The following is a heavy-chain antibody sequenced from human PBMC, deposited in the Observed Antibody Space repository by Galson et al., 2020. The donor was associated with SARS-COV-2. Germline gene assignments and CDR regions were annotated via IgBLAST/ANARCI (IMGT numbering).Heavy chain of an antibody. Sequence: NSSETLSLTCTVSGGTITSGTYYWSWIRQPAGKGLEWIGSSFSDGSTSYNPSLKRRVTISVDTSKNQFSLNLSSGTAADTAVYYCARARAAAGQEYFDYWGQGTLVTVSS. CDR3: ARARAAAGQEYFDY. CDR1: GGTITSGTYY. V-gene: IGHV4-61*02. D-gene: IGHD6-25*01. CDR2: SFSDGST. J-gene: IGHJ4*02.